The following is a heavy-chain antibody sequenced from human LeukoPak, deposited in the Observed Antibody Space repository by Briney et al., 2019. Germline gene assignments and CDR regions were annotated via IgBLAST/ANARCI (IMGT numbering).Heavy chain of an antibody. Sequence: SETLSLTCTVSGGSISSSSYYWGWIRQPPGKGLEWIGSIYYSGSTYYNPSLKSRVTISVDTSKNQFSLKLSSVTAADTAVYYCARDGGWLPRNPVPYMDVWGKGTTVTVSS. CDR1: GGSISSSSYY. J-gene: IGHJ6*03. D-gene: IGHD5-24*01. CDR3: ARDGGWLPRNPVPYMDV. V-gene: IGHV4-39*07. CDR2: IYYSGST.